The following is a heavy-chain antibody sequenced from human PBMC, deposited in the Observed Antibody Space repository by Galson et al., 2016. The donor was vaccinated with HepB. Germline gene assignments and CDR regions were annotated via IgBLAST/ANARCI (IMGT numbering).Heavy chain of an antibody. D-gene: IGHD3-10*01. V-gene: IGHV1-69*06. Sequence: SVKVSCKASGGTFSFYVISWVRQATGQGLEWMGGIIPFLGTSNYAQRFQGRVTITADKSTSTAYMELSGLRSGDTAVYYCAKSAGYYGSGYYYAMDVWGQGTTVTVSS. CDR1: GGTFSFYV. CDR3: AKSAGYYGSGYYYAMDV. J-gene: IGHJ6*02. CDR2: IIPFLGTS.